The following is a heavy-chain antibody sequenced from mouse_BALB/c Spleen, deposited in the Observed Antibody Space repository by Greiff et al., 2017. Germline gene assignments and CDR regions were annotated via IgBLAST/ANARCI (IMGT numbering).Heavy chain of an antibody. CDR3: AKQNDGNFGGFAY. CDR2: IWGGGST. CDR1: GFSLSSYS. V-gene: IGHV2-6-4*01. D-gene: IGHD2-3*01. J-gene: IGHJ3*01. Sequence: VLLVESGPGLVAPSQSLSITCTVSGFSLSSYSVHWVRQPPGKGLEWLGMIWGGGSTDYNSALKSRLIISKDNSKSQVFLKMNSLQTDDTAMYYGAKQNDGNFGGFAYWGQGTLVTVSA.